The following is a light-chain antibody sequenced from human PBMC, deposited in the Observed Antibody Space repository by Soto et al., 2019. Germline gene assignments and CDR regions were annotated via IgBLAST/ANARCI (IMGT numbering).Light chain of an antibody. J-gene: IGLJ3*02. CDR1: SSDVGGYNY. CDR2: EVT. V-gene: IGLV2-8*01. Sequence: QSVLTQPPSASGSPGQSVTIYCTGTSSDVGGYNYVSWYQQHPGKAPKLMIYEVTRRPSGVPDRFSGSKSGNTASLTVSGLQTEDEAEYYCSSYSGSDNPWVFGGGTKLTVL. CDR3: SSYSGSDNPWV.